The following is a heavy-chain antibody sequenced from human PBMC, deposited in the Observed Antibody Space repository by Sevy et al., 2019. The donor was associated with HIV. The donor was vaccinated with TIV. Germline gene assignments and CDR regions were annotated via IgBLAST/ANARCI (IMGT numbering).Heavy chain of an antibody. CDR3: ASDSEMATWYFQH. J-gene: IGHJ1*01. CDR1: GFTFSSYA. D-gene: IGHD5-12*01. Sequence: GGSLRLSCAASGFTFSSYAMHWVRQAPGKGLEWVAVISYDGSNKYYADSVKGRFTISRDNSKNTLYLQMNSLRAEDTAVYYCASDSEMATWYFQHWGQGTLVTVSS. V-gene: IGHV3-30*04. CDR2: ISYDGSNK.